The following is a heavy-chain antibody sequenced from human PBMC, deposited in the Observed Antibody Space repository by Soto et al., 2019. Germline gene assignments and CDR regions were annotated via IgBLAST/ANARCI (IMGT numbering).Heavy chain of an antibody. CDR1: GGSISSYY. J-gene: IGHJ4*02. V-gene: IGHV4-59*01. Sequence: QVQLQESGPGLVKPSETLSLTCTVSGGSISSYYWSWIRQPPGKGLEWIGYIYYSGSTNYNPSLKRRVTISVDTSKNQFSLKLSSVTAADTAVYYCARRSGGTFDYWGQGTLVTVSS. CDR2: IYYSGST. CDR3: ARRSGGTFDY. D-gene: IGHD3-10*01.